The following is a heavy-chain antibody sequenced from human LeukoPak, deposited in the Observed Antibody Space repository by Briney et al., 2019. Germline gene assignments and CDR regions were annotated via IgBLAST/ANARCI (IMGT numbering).Heavy chain of an antibody. Sequence: GGSLRLSCAASGFTFSAFAMSWVRQAPGKGLEWVSAVSGSGRSTFFADSLKDRFTISRDNSKNTLYLQMNSLRAEDTALYYCAKAANWNDRHDYNYYYGMDVWGQGTTVTVSS. D-gene: IGHD1-20*01. V-gene: IGHV3-23*01. CDR2: VSGSGRST. CDR3: AKAANWNDRHDYNYYYGMDV. J-gene: IGHJ6*02. CDR1: GFTFSAFA.